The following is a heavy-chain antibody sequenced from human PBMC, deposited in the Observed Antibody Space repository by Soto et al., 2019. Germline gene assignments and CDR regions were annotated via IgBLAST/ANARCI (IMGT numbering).Heavy chain of an antibody. J-gene: IGHJ3*02. V-gene: IGHV4-59*08. Sequence: QVQLEEWGPGLVKPSEILSLTCTVSGGSMNSYYWSWIRQPPGKGLEWIGYIYYTGGTNYNPSLQSRVTISVDTSKNQFSLQLSSLTAADTAVYYCARPSYTSVWYHAFDIWGQGTMVTVSS. D-gene: IGHD6-13*01. CDR3: ARPSYTSVWYHAFDI. CDR2: IYYTGGT. CDR1: GGSMNSYY.